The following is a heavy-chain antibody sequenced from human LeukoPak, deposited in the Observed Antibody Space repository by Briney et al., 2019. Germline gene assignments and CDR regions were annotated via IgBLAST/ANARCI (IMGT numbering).Heavy chain of an antibody. CDR2: ISSSSYI. CDR3: ARGYCGGDCFDY. Sequence: GGSLRLSCAASGFTFSSYSMNWVRQAPGKGLEWVSSISSSSYIYYADSVKGRFTISRDNAKNSLYLQMNSLRAEDTAVYYCARGYCGGDCFDYWGQGTLVTVSS. D-gene: IGHD2-21*01. CDR1: GFTFSSYS. V-gene: IGHV3-21*01. J-gene: IGHJ4*02.